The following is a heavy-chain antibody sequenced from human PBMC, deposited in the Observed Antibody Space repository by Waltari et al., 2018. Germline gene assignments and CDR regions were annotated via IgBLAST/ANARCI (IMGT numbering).Heavy chain of an antibody. V-gene: IGHV4-59*01. CDR2: IYYTGST. CDR3: ARGGGGDWEWFDP. D-gene: IGHD2-21*02. CDR1: GCSISGFY. J-gene: IGHJ5*02. Sequence: QVQLQESGPSLLKPSETLSLICTVSGCSISGFYWIWVRQPPGKGLDWIGYIYYTGSTNFNPSLKSRVTMSVDTSKNQFSLKLSSVTAADTAFYYCARGGGGDWEWFDPWGQGTLVTVSS.